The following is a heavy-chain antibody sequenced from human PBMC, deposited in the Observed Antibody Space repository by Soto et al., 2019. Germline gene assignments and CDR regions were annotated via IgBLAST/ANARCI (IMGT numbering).Heavy chain of an antibody. V-gene: IGHV4-4*02. CDR1: GGSMSSSNW. D-gene: IGHD2-2*01. CDR3: ARVPDY. CDR2: THHSGRT. J-gene: IGHJ4*02. Sequence: SETLSLTCTVSGGSMSSSNWWNWVRQPPGKGLEWIGETHHSGRTNYNPSLKSRVTISVDRSKNHFSLNLSSVTAADTAVYYCARVPDYWGQGILVTVSS.